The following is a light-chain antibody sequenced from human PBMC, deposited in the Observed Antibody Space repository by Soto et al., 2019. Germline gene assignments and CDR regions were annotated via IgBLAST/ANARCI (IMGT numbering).Light chain of an antibody. J-gene: IGKJ1*01. V-gene: IGKV3-20*01. CDR2: GTS. CDR1: QSVGTLY. Sequence: IVLTRSPCTLSLSPRDRVTLSCRASQSVGTLYLAWYQQKPGQAPRLLISGTSTRATGIPDRFSGSASGTDFTLTISRLEPEDFATYYCQHYNSYSEAFGQGTKVDIK. CDR3: QHYNSYSEA.